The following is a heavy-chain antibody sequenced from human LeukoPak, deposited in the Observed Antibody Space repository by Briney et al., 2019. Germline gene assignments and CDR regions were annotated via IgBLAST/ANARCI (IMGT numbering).Heavy chain of an antibody. CDR1: GGSISSYY. Sequence: SETLSLTCTVSGGSISSYYWSWIRQPPGKGLEWIEYIYYSGSTNYNPSLKSRVSISVDTSKNQFSLKLSSVTAADTAVYYCARGRTGYYAPVPYFDYWGQGTLVTVSS. J-gene: IGHJ4*02. D-gene: IGHD3/OR15-3a*01. CDR3: ARGRTGYYAPVPYFDY. V-gene: IGHV4-59*12. CDR2: IYYSGST.